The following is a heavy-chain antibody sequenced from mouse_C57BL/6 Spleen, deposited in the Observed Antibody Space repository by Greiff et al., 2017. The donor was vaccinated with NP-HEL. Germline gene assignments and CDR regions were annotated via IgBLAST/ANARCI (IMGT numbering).Heavy chain of an antibody. J-gene: IGHJ3*01. V-gene: IGHV1-55*01. D-gene: IGHD2-1*01. CDR3: ARDYGNYPAWFAY. Sequence: QVQLKQPGAELVKPGASVKMSCKASGYTFTSYWITWVKQRPGQGLEWIGDIYPGSGSTNYNEKFKSKATLTVDTSSSTAYMQLSSLTSEDSAVYYCARDYGNYPAWFAYWGQGTLVTVSA. CDR2: IYPGSGST. CDR1: GYTFTSYW.